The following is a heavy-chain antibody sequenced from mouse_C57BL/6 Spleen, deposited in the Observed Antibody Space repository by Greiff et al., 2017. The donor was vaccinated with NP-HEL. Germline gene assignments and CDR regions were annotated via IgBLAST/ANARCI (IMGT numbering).Heavy chain of an antibody. V-gene: IGHV1-69*01. J-gene: IGHJ4*01. D-gene: IGHD1-1*01. CDR3: ARYYYGSSYPPMDY. Sequence: QVQLQQPGAELVMPGASVKLSCKASGYTFTSYWMHWVKQRPGQGLEWIGEIDPSDSYTNYNQKFKGKSTLTVDKSSSTAYMQLSSLTSEDSAVYYCARYYYGSSYPPMDYWGQGTSVTVSS. CDR2: IDPSDSYT. CDR1: GYTFTSYW.